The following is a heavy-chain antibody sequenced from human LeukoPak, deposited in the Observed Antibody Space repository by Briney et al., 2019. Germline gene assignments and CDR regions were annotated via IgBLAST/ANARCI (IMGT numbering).Heavy chain of an antibody. CDR1: GFTFSSYG. CDR3: ARGLPNYYGMDV. CDR2: IRYDGSNK. J-gene: IGHJ6*02. Sequence: GGSLRLSCAASGFTFSSYGMHWVRQAPGKGLEWVAFIRYDGSNKYYADSVKGRFTISRDNSKNTLYLQMNSLRTEDTAVYYCARGLPNYYGMDVWGQGTTVTVSS. V-gene: IGHV3-30*02.